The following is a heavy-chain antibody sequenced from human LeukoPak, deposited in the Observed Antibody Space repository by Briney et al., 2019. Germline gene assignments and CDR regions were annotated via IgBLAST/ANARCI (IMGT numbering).Heavy chain of an antibody. V-gene: IGHV4-39*07. CDR2: IYYSGST. Sequence: SETLSLTCTVSGGSISSSSYYWGWIRQPPGKGLEWIGSIYYSGSTYYNPSLKSRVTISVDTSKNQFSLKLSSVTAADTAVYYCARGWELLEREDAFDIWGQGTMVTVSS. J-gene: IGHJ3*02. CDR1: GGSISSSSYY. D-gene: IGHD1-26*01. CDR3: ARGWELLEREDAFDI.